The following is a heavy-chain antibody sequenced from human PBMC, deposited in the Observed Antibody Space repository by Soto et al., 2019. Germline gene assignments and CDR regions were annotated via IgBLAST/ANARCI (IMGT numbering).Heavy chain of an antibody. D-gene: IGHD6-13*01. CDR1: GFTFSSYG. Sequence: VQLVESGGGVVQPGRSLRLSCAASGFTFSSYGMHWVRQAPGKGLEWVAVIWYDGSNKYYADSVKGRFTISRDNSKNTLYLQMNSLRAEDTAVYYCARAPGMAAAGTDYWGQGTLVTVSS. CDR2: IWYDGSNK. V-gene: IGHV3-33*01. J-gene: IGHJ4*02. CDR3: ARAPGMAAAGTDY.